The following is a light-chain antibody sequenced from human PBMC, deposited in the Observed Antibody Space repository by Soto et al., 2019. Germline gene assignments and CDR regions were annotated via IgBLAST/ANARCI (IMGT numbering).Light chain of an antibody. CDR3: QQYGGSLMT. V-gene: IGKV3-20*01. Sequence: EIVLTQSPGTLSLSPGERATLSCRASQSVSNSLAWYQQKPGQAPRLFIYGTSSRATGIPDRFSGSGSGTDFTLTISRLEPEDFAIYYCQQYGGSLMTFGQGTRLEIK. CDR2: GTS. CDR1: QSVSNS. J-gene: IGKJ5*01.